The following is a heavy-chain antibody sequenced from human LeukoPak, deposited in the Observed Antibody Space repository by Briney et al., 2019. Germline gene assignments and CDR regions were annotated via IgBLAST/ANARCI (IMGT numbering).Heavy chain of an antibody. CDR2: ISGSGGST. V-gene: IGHV3-23*01. J-gene: IGHJ4*02. D-gene: IGHD3-16*02. CDR1: GFTFSSYG. CDR3: AKEGGYGELSSYFDY. Sequence: GGTLRLSCAASGFTFSSYGMSWVRQAPGKGLEWVLAISGSGGSTYYADSVKGRFTISRDNSKNTLYLQMNSLRAEDTAVYYCAKEGGYGELSSYFDYWGQGTLVTVSS.